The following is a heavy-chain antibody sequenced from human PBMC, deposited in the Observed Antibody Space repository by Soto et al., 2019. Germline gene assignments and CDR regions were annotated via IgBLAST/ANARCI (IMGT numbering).Heavy chain of an antibody. D-gene: IGHD3-10*01. CDR2: INHSGST. CDR3: ARGVRGVLRYYYYYMDV. Sequence: SETLSLTCAVYGGSFSGYYWSWIRQPPGKGLEWIGEINHSGSTNYNPSLKSRVTISVDTSKNQFSLKLSSVTAADTAFFYCARGVRGVLRYYYYYMDVWGKGTRVTVSS. J-gene: IGHJ6*03. V-gene: IGHV4-34*01. CDR1: GGSFSGYY.